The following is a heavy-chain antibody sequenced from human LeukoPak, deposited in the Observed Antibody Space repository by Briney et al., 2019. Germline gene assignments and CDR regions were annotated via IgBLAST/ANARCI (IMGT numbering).Heavy chain of an antibody. CDR1: GGSISSSSYY. J-gene: IGHJ5*02. Sequence: SETLSLTCTVSGGSISSSSYYWGWIRQPPGKGLEWIGSIYYSGSTYYNPSLKSRVTMSVDTSKNQFSLKLSSVTAADTAVYYCASVGYCSSTNCYLWFDPWGQGTLVTVSS. CDR3: ASVGYCSSTNCYLWFDP. V-gene: IGHV4-39*01. CDR2: IYYSGST. D-gene: IGHD2-2*01.